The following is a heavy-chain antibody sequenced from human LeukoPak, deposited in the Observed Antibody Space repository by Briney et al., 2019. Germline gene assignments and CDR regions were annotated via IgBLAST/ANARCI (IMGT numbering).Heavy chain of an antibody. CDR3: AREIHYDSSGQRSLHAFDI. D-gene: IGHD3-22*01. V-gene: IGHV4-59*12. J-gene: IGHJ3*02. CDR1: GGSISSYY. Sequence: SETLSLTCTVSGGSISSYYWSWTRQPPGKGQEWIGDIYYSGNTNYNPSLKSRVTISVDTSKNQFSLKLSSVTAADTALYYCAREIHYDSSGQRSLHAFDIWGQGTMVTVSS. CDR2: IYYSGNT.